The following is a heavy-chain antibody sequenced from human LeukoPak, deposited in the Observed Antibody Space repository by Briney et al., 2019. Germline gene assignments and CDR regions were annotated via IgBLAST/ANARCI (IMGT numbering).Heavy chain of an antibody. V-gene: IGHV3-9*01. J-gene: IGHJ4*02. CDR1: GFTFDDYA. Sequence: PGRSLRLSCAASGFTFDDYAMHWVRQAPGKGLEWVSGISWNSGSIGYADSVKGRFTISRDNAKNSLYLQMNSLRAEDTAVYYCAKVYSYGIDYWGQGTLVTVSS. D-gene: IGHD5-18*01. CDR3: AKVYSYGIDY. CDR2: ISWNSGSI.